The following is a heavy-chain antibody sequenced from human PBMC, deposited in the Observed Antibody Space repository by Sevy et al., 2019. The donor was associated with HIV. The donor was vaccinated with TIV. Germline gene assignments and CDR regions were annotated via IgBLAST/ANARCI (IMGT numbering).Heavy chain of an antibody. CDR2: ISSSSSTI. D-gene: IGHD6-19*01. Sequence: GGSLRLSCAASGFTFSSYSMNWVRQAPGKGLEWVSYISSSSSTIYYADSVKGRFTISRDNAKNSLYLQMNSLRAEDTAVYYCARWVQWLVGGGIDYWGQGTLVTVSS. V-gene: IGHV3-48*01. CDR1: GFTFSSYS. J-gene: IGHJ4*02. CDR3: ARWVQWLVGGGIDY.